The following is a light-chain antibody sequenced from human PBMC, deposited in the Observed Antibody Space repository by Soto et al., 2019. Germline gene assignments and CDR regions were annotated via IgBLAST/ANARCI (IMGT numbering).Light chain of an antibody. Sequence: DIPMTQSPCTLSASVGDRVTITCRASQSFSSWLAWYQQKPGKAPNLLIYEASTLESGVPSRFSGSGSGTEFTLTISSLQPDDFGTYYCLQYNSYPLTFGGGTKVELK. CDR2: EAS. J-gene: IGKJ4*01. CDR1: QSFSSW. V-gene: IGKV1-5*03. CDR3: LQYNSYPLT.